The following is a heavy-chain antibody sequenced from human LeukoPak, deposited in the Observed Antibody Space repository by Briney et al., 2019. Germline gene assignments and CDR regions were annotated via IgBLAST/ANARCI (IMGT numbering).Heavy chain of an antibody. CDR3: ARGNILSGYCFDF. CDR1: GGSITCYY. V-gene: IGHV4-34*01. J-gene: IGHJ4*02. D-gene: IGHD3-9*01. Sequence: PSETLSLTCAVCGGSITCYYWSWLRQPPGRGLEGVGEIHYTGATSYNPSLKSRATISIDTSKNQVSLKLSSVTAADTAVYYCARGNILSGYCFDFWGQGALVTVSS. CDR2: IHYTGAT.